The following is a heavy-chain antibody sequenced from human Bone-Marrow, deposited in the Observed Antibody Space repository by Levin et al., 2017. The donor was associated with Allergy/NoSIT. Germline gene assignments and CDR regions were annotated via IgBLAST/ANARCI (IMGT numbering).Heavy chain of an antibody. CDR2: ISYDGSNK. V-gene: IGHV3-30*18. J-gene: IGHJ6*03. Sequence: GGSLRLSCAASGFTFSSYGMHWVRQAPGKGLEWVAVISYDGSNKYYADSVKGRFTISRDYSKNTLYLQMNSLRAEDTAVYYCAKLWLFTPVDYGSGSNDRYYYYMDVWGKGTTVTVSS. CDR3: AKLWLFTPVDYGSGSNDRYYYYMDV. D-gene: IGHD3-10*01. CDR1: GFTFSSYG.